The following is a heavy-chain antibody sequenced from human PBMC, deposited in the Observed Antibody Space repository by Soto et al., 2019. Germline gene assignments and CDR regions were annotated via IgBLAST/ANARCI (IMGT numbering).Heavy chain of an antibody. CDR3: ARHSDPYSRSWYDDY. D-gene: IGHD6-13*01. CDR1: GYSFTSYW. J-gene: IGHJ4*02. CDR2: IDPSDSYT. V-gene: IGHV5-10-1*01. Sequence: PGESLKISCKGSGYSFTSYWISWVRQMPGKGLEWMGRIDPSDSYTNYSPSFQGHVTISADKSISTAYLQWSSLKAPDTAMYYCARHSDPYSRSWYDDYWGQGTLVTVSS.